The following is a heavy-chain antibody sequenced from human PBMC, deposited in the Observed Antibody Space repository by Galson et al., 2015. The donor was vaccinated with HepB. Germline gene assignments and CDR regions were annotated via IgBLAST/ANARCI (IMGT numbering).Heavy chain of an antibody. CDR3: AKRGGAGPSPYHYRGMDV. D-gene: IGHD6-19*01. CDR2: ISAYNGYT. Sequence: SVKVSCKASGYTFINYGISWVRQAPGQGLEWMGWISAYNGYTKYAQKLQGRVTMTTDTSTSTAHMELRSLRSDDTAVYYCAKRGGAGPSPYHYRGMDVWGQGTTVTVSS. CDR1: GYTFINYG. V-gene: IGHV1-18*04. J-gene: IGHJ6*02.